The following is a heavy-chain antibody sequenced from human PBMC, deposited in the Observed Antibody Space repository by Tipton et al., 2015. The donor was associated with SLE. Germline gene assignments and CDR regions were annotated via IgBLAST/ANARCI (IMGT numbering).Heavy chain of an antibody. V-gene: IGHV3-23*01. J-gene: IGHJ3*02. CDR2: ISGSGGST. D-gene: IGHD6-6*01. CDR1: GFTFDDYA. CDR3: ARDIEYSNVVSHAFDI. Sequence: GSLRLSCAASGFTFDDYAMHWVRQAPGKGLEWVSAISGSGGSTYYADSVKGRFTISRDNSKNTLYLQMNSLRAEDTAVYYCARDIEYSNVVSHAFDIWGQGTMVTVSS.